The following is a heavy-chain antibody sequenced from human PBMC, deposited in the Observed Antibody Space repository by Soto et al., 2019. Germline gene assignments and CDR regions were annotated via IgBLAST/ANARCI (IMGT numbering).Heavy chain of an antibody. Sequence: SGPTLVNPTETLTLTCTVSGFSLNNNKMGVSWIRQPPGKALEWLAHIFSSDEKSYTTSLKSRLTISKDTSKSQVVLTMTNMDPVDTGTYYYSRSSYNYDSSRLGYFFDYWGQGTLVTVSS. CDR2: IFSSDEK. D-gene: IGHD3-22*01. CDR1: GFSLNNNKMG. J-gene: IGHJ4*02. V-gene: IGHV2-26*01. CDR3: SRSSYNYDSSRLGYFFDY.